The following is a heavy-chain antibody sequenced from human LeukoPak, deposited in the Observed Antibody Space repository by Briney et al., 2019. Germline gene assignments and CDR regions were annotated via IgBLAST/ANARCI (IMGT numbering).Heavy chain of an antibody. J-gene: IGHJ4*02. CDR3: ARGGLGVVVPAALDY. V-gene: IGHV1-2*02. Sequence: ASVKVSCKASGYTFTGYYMHWVRQAPGQGLEWMGWINPNSGGTNYAQKFQGRVTITRNTSISTAYMELSSLRSEDTAVYYCARGGLGVVVPAALDYWGQGTLVTVSS. CDR1: GYTFTGYY. D-gene: IGHD2-2*01. CDR2: INPNSGGT.